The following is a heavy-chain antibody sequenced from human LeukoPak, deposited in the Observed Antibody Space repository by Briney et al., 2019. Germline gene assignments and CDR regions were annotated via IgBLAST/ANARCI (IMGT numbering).Heavy chain of an antibody. CDR3: ASGPYYYDSSGFFDY. Sequence: GSSVKVSCKASGGTFSSYAISWVRQAPGQGLEWMGRIIPILGIANYAQKFQSRVTITADKSTSTAYMELSSLRSEDTAVYYCASGPYYYDSSGFFDYWGQGTLVTVSS. V-gene: IGHV1-69*04. CDR1: GGTFSSYA. D-gene: IGHD3-22*01. CDR2: IIPILGIA. J-gene: IGHJ4*02.